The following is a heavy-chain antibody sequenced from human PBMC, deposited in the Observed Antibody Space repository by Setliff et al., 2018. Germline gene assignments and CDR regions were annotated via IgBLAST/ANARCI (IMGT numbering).Heavy chain of an antibody. D-gene: IGHD2-2*01. CDR2: ISVYTGNT. V-gene: IGHV1-18*01. J-gene: IGHJ4*02. Sequence: ASVKVSCKASGYTFSHSGITWVRQAPGQGLEWMGWISVYTGNTYYAPKFQGRITMTTDTSTTTAYMELKSLRSDDTAIYYCSRLVRYCTRTSCQRLSGDDYWGQGALVTVSS. CDR1: GYTFSHSG. CDR3: SRLVRYCTRTSCQRLSGDDY.